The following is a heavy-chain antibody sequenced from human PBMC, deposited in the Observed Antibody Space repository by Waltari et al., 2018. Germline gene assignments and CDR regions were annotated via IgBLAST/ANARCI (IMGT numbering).Heavy chain of an antibody. CDR2: IKEDGSEK. CDR3: SRRLDA. V-gene: IGHV3-7*01. Sequence: VQLVESGGGLVQPGGSLRLSCAASGFTFSSSWMDWVRQAPGRGMEWVANIKEDGSEKYYVDSVKGRFIISRDNAKNSLYLQMTSLRVEDTAVYYCSRRLDAWGQGTTVTVSS. J-gene: IGHJ6*02. CDR1: GFTFSSSW.